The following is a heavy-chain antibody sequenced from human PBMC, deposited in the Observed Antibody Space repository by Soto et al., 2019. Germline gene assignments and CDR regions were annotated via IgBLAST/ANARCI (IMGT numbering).Heavy chain of an antibody. D-gene: IGHD6-19*01. Sequence: EVQLLESGGGLVQPGGSLRLSCAASGFTFSSYAMSWVRQAPGKGLEWVSAISGSGGSTYYADSVKGRFTISRDNAKNSLYLQMNSLRAEDTALYYCARDNLAAVAGNFDYWGQGTLVTVSS. CDR2: ISGSGGST. CDR3: ARDNLAAVAGNFDY. CDR1: GFTFSSYA. J-gene: IGHJ4*02. V-gene: IGHV3-23*01.